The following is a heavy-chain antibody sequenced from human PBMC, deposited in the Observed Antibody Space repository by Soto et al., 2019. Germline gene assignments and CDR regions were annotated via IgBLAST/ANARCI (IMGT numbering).Heavy chain of an antibody. D-gene: IGHD3-10*01. CDR3: ARLWGWFGDY. Sequence: QVQLQESGPGLVKPSESLSLTYTVSGGSISSYYWSWIRQPPGKGLEWIGYIYYSGSTNYNPSLKSRVTISVDTSKNQFSLMLSSVTAADTAVYYCARLWGWFGDYWGQGTLVTVSS. J-gene: IGHJ4*02. V-gene: IGHV4-59*08. CDR1: GGSISSYY. CDR2: IYYSGST.